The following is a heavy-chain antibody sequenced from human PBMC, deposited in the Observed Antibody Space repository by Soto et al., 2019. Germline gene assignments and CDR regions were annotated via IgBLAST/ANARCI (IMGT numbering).Heavy chain of an antibody. Sequence: ASVKVSCKASGYTFTSHAVHRVRQAPGQRLEWLGWINAANGNTKYSQKFQGRITITRDTSASTTYMELSSLTSEDTAVYYCATDSGSYWAFDYWGQGALVTVSS. J-gene: IGHJ4*02. CDR1: GYTFTSHA. D-gene: IGHD1-26*01. CDR3: ATDSGSYWAFDY. CDR2: INAANGNT. V-gene: IGHV1-3*01.